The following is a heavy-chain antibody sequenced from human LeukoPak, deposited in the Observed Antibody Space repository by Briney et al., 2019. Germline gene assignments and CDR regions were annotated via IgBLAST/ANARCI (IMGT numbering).Heavy chain of an antibody. CDR3: ASGSGSYQTLYYYYGMDV. Sequence: ASVKVSCKASGGTFSSYAISWVRQAPGQGLEWMGGIIPIFGTANYAQKFQGRVTITADESTSTAYMELSSLRSEDTAVYYCASGSGSYQTLYYYYGMDVWGQGTTVTVSS. CDR2: IIPIFGTA. J-gene: IGHJ6*02. CDR1: GGTFSSYA. D-gene: IGHD1-26*01. V-gene: IGHV1-69*13.